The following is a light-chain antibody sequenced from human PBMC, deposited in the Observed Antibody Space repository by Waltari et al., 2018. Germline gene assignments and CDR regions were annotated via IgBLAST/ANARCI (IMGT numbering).Light chain of an antibody. J-gene: IGKJ1*01. CDR1: QSVGRT. V-gene: IGKV3-20*01. Sequence: EIVLTQSPGTLSLSPGERAIVSCRASQSVGRTLAWYKQKPGQAPRFLIYGASNRATGIPDRFIGSGFGTEFSLTISGLEPEDSAVYYCQHYLRLPVAFGQGTKVEIK. CDR3: QHYLRLPVA. CDR2: GAS.